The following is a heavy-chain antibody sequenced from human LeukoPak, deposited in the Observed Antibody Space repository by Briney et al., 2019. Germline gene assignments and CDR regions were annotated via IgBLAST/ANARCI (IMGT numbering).Heavy chain of an antibody. CDR1: GFTFSSYS. CDR3: VRDMNIVTTCYLQY. V-gene: IGHV3-21*01. CDR2: ISSTGRHK. Sequence: GGSLRLSCAASGFTFSSYSMNWVRQAPGKGLEWDSSISSTGRHKYYADSVKGRFTISRDDAKNSLFLQINNLRAEDTAVYYCVRDMNIVTTCYLQYWGQGTLVTVSS. J-gene: IGHJ1*01. D-gene: IGHD5-12*01.